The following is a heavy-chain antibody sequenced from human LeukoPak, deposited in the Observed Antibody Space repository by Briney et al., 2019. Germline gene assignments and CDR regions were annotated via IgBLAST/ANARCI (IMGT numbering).Heavy chain of an antibody. D-gene: IGHD1-26*01. Sequence: GGTLRLSCAASGFTFSSYGMSWVRQAPGKGLVWVSRISSDGSRVTYADSVKGRFTISRDNSKNTLYLQMNSLRAEDTAVYYCAKDRGGSGSYFDYWGQGTLVTVSS. J-gene: IGHJ4*02. CDR3: AKDRGGSGSYFDY. CDR2: ISSDGSRV. V-gene: IGHV3-23*01. CDR1: GFTFSSYG.